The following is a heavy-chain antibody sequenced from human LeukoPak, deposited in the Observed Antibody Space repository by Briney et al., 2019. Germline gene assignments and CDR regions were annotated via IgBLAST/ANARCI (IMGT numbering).Heavy chain of an antibody. J-gene: IGHJ6*02. CDR3: VGGGTSVAGMDV. CDR2: TYYRSEWFH. CDR1: GDSVSSNSAA. V-gene: IGHV6-1*01. Sequence: SQTLSLTCVISGDSVSSNSAAWNWIRQSPSRGLEWLGRTYYRSEWFHDYAVSVKSRMIINPDTSKNQFFLQLNSVTPEDTAIYYCVGGGTSVAGMDVWGQGTTVTVSS. D-gene: IGHD1-1*01.